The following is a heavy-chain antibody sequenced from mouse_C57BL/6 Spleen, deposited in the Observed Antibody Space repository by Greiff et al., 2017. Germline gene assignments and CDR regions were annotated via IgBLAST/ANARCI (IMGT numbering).Heavy chain of an antibody. CDR3: ARDHWDYYFDY. J-gene: IGHJ2*01. CDR1: GFTFSSYA. Sequence: DVKLVESGGGLVKPGGSLKLSCAASGFTFSSYAMSWVRQTPEKRLEWVATISDGGSYTYYPDNVKGRFTISRDNAKNNLYLQMSHLKSEDTAMYYCARDHWDYYFDYWGQGTTLTVSS. CDR2: ISDGGSYT. D-gene: IGHD4-1*01. V-gene: IGHV5-4*01.